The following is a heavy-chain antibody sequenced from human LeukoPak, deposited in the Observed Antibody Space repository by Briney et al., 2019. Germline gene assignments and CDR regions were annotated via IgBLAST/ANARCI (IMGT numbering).Heavy chain of an antibody. CDR3: AREGRKSHSGY. V-gene: IGHV4-59*02. CDR2: IYYVGST. J-gene: IGHJ4*02. Sequence: SETLSLTCSVSGGSVSSSYWTWMRQPPGKGLEWIGYIYYVGSTYYNPSLKSRVTMSVDSSKNQFSLKLSSVTAADTAVYYCAREGRKSHSGYWGQGTLVTVSS. D-gene: IGHD1-14*01. CDR1: GGSVSSSY.